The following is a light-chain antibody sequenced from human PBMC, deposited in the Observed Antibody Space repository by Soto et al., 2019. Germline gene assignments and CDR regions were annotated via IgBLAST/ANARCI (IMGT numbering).Light chain of an antibody. J-gene: IGLJ2*01. CDR1: SNDVGGYNY. CDR2: EVT. Sequence: QSALTQPRSVSGSPGQSVTISCTGTSNDVGGYNYVSWYQQHPDKAPKLMIYEVTQRPSGVLDRFSGSKSGNTASLTISGLQAEDEADYYCSSYAGANSFVVFGGGTQLTVL. V-gene: IGLV2-11*01. CDR3: SSYAGANSFVV.